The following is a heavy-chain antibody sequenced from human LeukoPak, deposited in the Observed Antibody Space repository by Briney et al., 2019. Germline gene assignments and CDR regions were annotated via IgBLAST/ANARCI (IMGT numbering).Heavy chain of an antibody. CDR2: ISAYNGNT. CDR3: ARECYDSSGYYYYGMDV. J-gene: IGHJ6*02. CDR1: GYTFTSYG. V-gene: IGHV1-18*01. Sequence: ASVKVSCKASGYTFTSYGISWVRQAPGQGLEWRGWISAYNGNTNYAQKLQGRVTMTTDTSTSTAYMELRSLRSDGTAVYHCARECYDSSGYYYYGMDVWGQGTTVTVSS. D-gene: IGHD3-22*01.